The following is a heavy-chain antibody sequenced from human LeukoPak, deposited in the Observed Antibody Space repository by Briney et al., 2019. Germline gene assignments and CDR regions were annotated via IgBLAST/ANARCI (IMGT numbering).Heavy chain of an antibody. D-gene: IGHD3-10*01. Sequence: SVKVSCKASGGTFSSYAISWVRQAPGQGLEWMGGVIPIFGTANYAQKFQGRVTITADESTSTAYMELSSLRSEDTAVYYCARGEWSYGSGVLYGGMDVWGKGTTVTVSS. J-gene: IGHJ6*04. V-gene: IGHV1-69*13. CDR2: VIPIFGTA. CDR1: GGTFSSYA. CDR3: ARGEWSYGSGVLYGGMDV.